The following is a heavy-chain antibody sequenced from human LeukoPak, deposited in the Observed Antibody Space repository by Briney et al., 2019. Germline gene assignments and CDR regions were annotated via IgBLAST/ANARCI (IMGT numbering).Heavy chain of an antibody. Sequence: SQTLSLTCAVSGGSISSGGYSWSWIRQPPGKGLEWIGHIYHSGSTYYNPSLKSRVTISVDRSKNQFSLKLSSVTAADTAVYYCARGGLVVRGTNNWFDPWGQGTLVTVSS. V-gene: IGHV4-30-2*01. CDR1: GGSISSGGYS. CDR3: ARGGLVVRGTNNWFDP. J-gene: IGHJ5*02. D-gene: IGHD3-10*01. CDR2: IYHSGST.